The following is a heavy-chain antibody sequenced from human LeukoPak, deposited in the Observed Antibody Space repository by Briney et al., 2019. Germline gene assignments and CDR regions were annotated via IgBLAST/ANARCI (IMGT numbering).Heavy chain of an antibody. CDR3: ARLSQTPDYYDTGRYYFLGY. Sequence: GASVSVSCKASQYTFTSYDINWVRQATGQGLEWMGWMNPNTGNTGYAQKSQGRVTMTRDTSISTAYMELSSLGSEDTAVYYCARLSQTPDYYDTGRYYFLGYWGQGTRVTVSS. D-gene: IGHD3-22*01. CDR1: QYTFTSYD. J-gene: IGHJ4*02. V-gene: IGHV1-8*01. CDR2: MNPNTGNT.